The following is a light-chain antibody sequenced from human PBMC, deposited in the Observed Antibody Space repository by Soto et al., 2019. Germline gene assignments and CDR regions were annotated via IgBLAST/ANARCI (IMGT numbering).Light chain of an antibody. CDR1: QSISSY. CDR2: AAS. V-gene: IGKV1-39*01. J-gene: IGKJ2*01. CDR3: QQSYSTPRYT. Sequence: DIQMTQSPSSLSASVGDRVTITCRASQSISSYLNWYQQKPGKAPKLLIYAASSLQSGVPSRFSGSGSWTDFTLTISSLQPEYFATYYCQQSYSTPRYTFGQGTKLEIK.